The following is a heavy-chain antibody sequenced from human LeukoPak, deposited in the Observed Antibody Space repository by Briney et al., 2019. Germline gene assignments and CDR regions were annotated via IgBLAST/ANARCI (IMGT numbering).Heavy chain of an antibody. CDR2: IYYSGST. J-gene: IGHJ4*02. V-gene: IGHV4-61*01. D-gene: IGHD3-10*01. CDR1: VGSVNRGSYY. CDR3: ATNRGGHYGSGNYGLDY. Sequence: SETLSLTCTVSVGSVNRGSYYWPWIRQPPGKGLGWIGYIYYSGSTNYNPSLKSRVSISVDTSKNQFSLRLSSVTAADTAVYYCATNRGGHYGSGNYGLDYWGQGTLVTVSS.